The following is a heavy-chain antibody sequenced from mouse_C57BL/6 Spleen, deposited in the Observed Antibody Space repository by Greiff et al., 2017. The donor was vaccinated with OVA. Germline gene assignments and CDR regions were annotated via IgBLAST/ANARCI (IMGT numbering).Heavy chain of an antibody. D-gene: IGHD2-3*01. J-gene: IGHJ3*01. CDR2: INPNYGTT. V-gene: IGHV1-39*01. CDR3: AREGDPIYDGYCSGFAY. Sequence: EVQLQQPGPELVKPGASVKISCKASGYSFPDYNMNWVKQSNGKSLEWIGVINPNYGTTSYNHKFKGKATLTVDQSSSTAYMQLNSLTSEDSGVYCCAREGDPIYDGYCSGFAYWGQGTLVTVSA. CDR1: GYSFPDYN.